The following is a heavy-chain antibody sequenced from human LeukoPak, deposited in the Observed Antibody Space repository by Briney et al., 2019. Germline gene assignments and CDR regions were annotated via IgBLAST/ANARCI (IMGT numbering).Heavy chain of an antibody. V-gene: IGHV3-21*01. CDR2: ISSSSSYI. J-gene: IGHJ4*02. Sequence: GGSLRLSCAASGFSFSDYGMNWVRQAPGKGLEWVSSISSSSSYIYYADSVKGRFTISRDNAKNSLYLQMNSLRAEDTAVYYCVGQWLVRGTFDYWGQGTLVTVSS. CDR3: VGQWLVRGTFDY. CDR1: GFSFSDYG. D-gene: IGHD6-19*01.